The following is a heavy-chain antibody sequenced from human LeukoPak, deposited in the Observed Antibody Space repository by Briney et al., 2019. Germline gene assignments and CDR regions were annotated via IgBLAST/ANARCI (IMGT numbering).Heavy chain of an antibody. CDR3: AKESGGPGSSYQAFLDY. V-gene: IGHV3-64*01. J-gene: IGHJ4*02. Sequence: GGSLRLSCAASGFTFSSYAMHWVRQAPGKGLEYVSAISSNGGSTYYANSVKGRFTISRDNSKNTLYLQMNSLRAEDTAVYFCAKESGGPGSSYQAFLDYWGQGTLVTVSS. CDR2: ISSNGGST. CDR1: GFTFSSYA. D-gene: IGHD1-26*01.